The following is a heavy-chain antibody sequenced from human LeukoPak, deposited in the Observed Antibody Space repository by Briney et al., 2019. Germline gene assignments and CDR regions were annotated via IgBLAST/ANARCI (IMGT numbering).Heavy chain of an antibody. D-gene: IGHD3-10*01. Sequence: PSETLSLTCAVYGGSFSGYYWSWIRQPPGKGLEWIGEINHSGSTNYNPSLKSRVTISVDTSKNQFSLKLSSVTAADTAVYYCARGSITMVRGPRDSWFDPWGQGTLVTVSS. CDR1: GGSFSGYY. CDR2: INHSGST. V-gene: IGHV4-34*01. J-gene: IGHJ5*02. CDR3: ARGSITMVRGPRDSWFDP.